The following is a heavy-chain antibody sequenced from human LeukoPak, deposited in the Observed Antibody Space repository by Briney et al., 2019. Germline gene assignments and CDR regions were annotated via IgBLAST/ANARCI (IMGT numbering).Heavy chain of an antibody. CDR2: IIPIFGTA. V-gene: IGHV1-69*01. D-gene: IGHD2-2*01. CDR1: GGTFSSYA. Sequence: SVKVSCKASGGTFSSYAISWVRQAPGQGLEWMGGIIPIFGTANYAQKFQGRVTITADESTSTAYMEPSSLRSEDTAVYYCARDLRSTSCLDVWGKGTTVTVSS. CDR3: ARDLRSTSCLDV. J-gene: IGHJ6*04.